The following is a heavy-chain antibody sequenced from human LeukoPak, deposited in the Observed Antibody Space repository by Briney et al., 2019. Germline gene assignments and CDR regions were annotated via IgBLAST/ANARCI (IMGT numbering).Heavy chain of an antibody. CDR3: ASETNYYDSSGYYYGYYFDS. V-gene: IGHV4-34*01. J-gene: IGHJ4*02. CDR2: INHSGST. D-gene: IGHD3-22*01. CDR1: GGSFSGYY. Sequence: SETLSLTCAVYGGSFSGYYWSWIRPPPGKGLEWIGEINHSGSTNYNPSLKSRVTISVDTSKNQFSLKLSSVTAADTAVYYCASETNYYDSSGYYYGYYFDSWGQGTLVTVSS.